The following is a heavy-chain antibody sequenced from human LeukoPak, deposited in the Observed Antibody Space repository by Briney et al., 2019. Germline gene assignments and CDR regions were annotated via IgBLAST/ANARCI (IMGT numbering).Heavy chain of an antibody. J-gene: IGHJ4*02. Sequence: PGGSLRLSCAASGFTFSSYAMSWVRQAPGKGLEWVSAISGSGGSTYYADSVKGRFTISRDNSKNTLYLQMNGLRAEDTAVYYCAKNXXXGTRGGYYFDYWGQGTLVTVXS. D-gene: IGHD4-23*01. V-gene: IGHV3-23*01. CDR1: GFTFSSYA. CDR3: AKNXXXGTRGGYYFDY. CDR2: ISGSGGST.